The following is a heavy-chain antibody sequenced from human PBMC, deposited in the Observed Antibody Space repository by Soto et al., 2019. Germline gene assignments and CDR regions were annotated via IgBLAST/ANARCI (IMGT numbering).Heavy chain of an antibody. Sequence: QVQLVQSGAEVKKPGASVKVSCKASGYTFTSYYMHWVRQAPGQGLEWMGIINPSGGSTSYAQKFQGRVTMTRDTSTSTVYMELSSLRSEVTAVYYCARGHVVVVAARLFDYWGQGTLVTVSS. CDR2: INPSGGST. J-gene: IGHJ4*02. CDR3: ARGHVVVVAARLFDY. D-gene: IGHD2-15*01. CDR1: GYTFTSYY. V-gene: IGHV1-46*03.